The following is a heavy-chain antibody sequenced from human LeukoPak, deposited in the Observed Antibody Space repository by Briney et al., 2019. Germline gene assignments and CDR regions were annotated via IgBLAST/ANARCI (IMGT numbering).Heavy chain of an antibody. V-gene: IGHV3-23*01. J-gene: IGHJ6*04. D-gene: IGHD2-21*02. CDR2: ISSGGGYT. CDR1: GFTFSSYG. CDR3: AKDRLLNCRGDCYIFDY. Sequence: GGSLRLSCVASGFTFSSYGMNWVRQAPGKGLEWVSGISSGGGYTYYTDSVKGRFTISRDNSKNTLYLQMNSLRAEDTAVYYCAKDRLLNCRGDCYIFDYWGKGTTVTVSS.